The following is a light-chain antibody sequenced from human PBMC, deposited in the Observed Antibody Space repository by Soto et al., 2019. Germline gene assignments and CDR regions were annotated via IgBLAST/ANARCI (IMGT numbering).Light chain of an antibody. CDR2: DAS. Sequence: EIELTQSPGTLSLSPGERATLSCRASQSVGSYFACYQQKPGQAPRLLIYDASNRATGIPARFSGSGPGTDFSLPVSSLPPDDFAAYYCQQRGNCPVTFGHGTRVDIK. V-gene: IGKV3-11*01. J-gene: IGKJ1*01. CDR3: QQRGNCPVT. CDR1: QSVGSY.